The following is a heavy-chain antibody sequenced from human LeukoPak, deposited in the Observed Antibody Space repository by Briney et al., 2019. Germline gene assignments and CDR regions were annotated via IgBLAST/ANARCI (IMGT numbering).Heavy chain of an antibody. CDR1: GGSISSSNW. J-gene: IGHJ4*02. V-gene: IGHV4-4*02. D-gene: IGHD3-10*01. Sequence: GTLSLTCAVSGGSISSSNWWSWVRQPPGKGLEWIGEIYHSGSTNYNPSLKSRVTISVDESKNQFSLKLSSVTAADTAVYYCARVDGSGSYFIDYWGQGTLVTVSS. CDR2: IYHSGST. CDR3: ARVDGSGSYFIDY.